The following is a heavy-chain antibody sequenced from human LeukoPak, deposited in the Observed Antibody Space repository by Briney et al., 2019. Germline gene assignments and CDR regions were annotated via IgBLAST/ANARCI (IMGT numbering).Heavy chain of an antibody. D-gene: IGHD3-10*01. Sequence: PSQTLSLTCTVSGGSISSGSYYWSWIRQPAGKGLEWIGRIYTSGSTNYNPSLKSRVTISVDTSKNQFSLKLSSVTAADTAVYYCARLAPPQLLWFGELISHYYYYMDVWGKGTTVTISS. CDR1: GGSISSGSYY. V-gene: IGHV4-61*02. CDR2: IYTSGST. CDR3: ARLAPPQLLWFGELISHYYYYMDV. J-gene: IGHJ6*03.